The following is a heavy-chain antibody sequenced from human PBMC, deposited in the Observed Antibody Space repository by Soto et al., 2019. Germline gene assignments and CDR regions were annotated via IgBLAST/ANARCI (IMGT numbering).Heavy chain of an antibody. CDR2: FDPEDGET. D-gene: IGHD1-26*01. V-gene: IGHV1-24*01. J-gene: IGHJ6*02. Sequence: ASVKVSCKVSGYTLTELSMHWVRQAPGKGLEWMGGFDPEDGETIYAQKFQGRATMTEDTSTDTAYMELSSLRSEDTAVYYCARGPGEWEPLAYYYYGMDVWGQGTTVTVS. CDR3: ARGPGEWEPLAYYYYGMDV. CDR1: GYTLTELS.